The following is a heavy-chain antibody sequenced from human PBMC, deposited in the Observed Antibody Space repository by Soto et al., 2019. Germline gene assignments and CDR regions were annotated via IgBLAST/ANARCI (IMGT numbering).Heavy chain of an antibody. D-gene: IGHD3-16*01. CDR1: GASIRGSNW. V-gene: IGHV4-4*02. CDR3: ARDKANVGGYNQFDP. CDR2: IYHSGTT. Sequence: ETLSLTCAVSGASIRGSNWWSWVRQPPGKGLEWIGDIYHSGTTNYNPSLKSRVTMSVDKSKNQFYLHLPSVTAADTAVYYCARDKANVGGYNQFDPWGQGTLVTVSS. J-gene: IGHJ5*02.